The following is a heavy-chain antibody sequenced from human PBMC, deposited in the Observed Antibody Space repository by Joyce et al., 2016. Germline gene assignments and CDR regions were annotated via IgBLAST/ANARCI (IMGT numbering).Heavy chain of an antibody. J-gene: IGHJ3*01. CDR3: AKDPNGDYLGAFDF. CDR1: GFSFSNYA. D-gene: IGHD4-17*01. V-gene: IGHV3-23*01. Sequence: EVQLLESGGDLVPPGGALRLSCAGSGFSFSNYAMTWVRQAPGKGLELVSCITGTGGGPYYAYSGKGRFTLSRDNSKNTLYLQMTGLRAEDTALYYCAKDPNGDYLGAFDFWGQGTMVTVSS. CDR2: ITGTGGGP.